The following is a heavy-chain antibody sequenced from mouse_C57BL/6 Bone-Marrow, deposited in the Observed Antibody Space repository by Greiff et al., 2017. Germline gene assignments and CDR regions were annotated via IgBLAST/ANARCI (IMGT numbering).Heavy chain of an antibody. CDR1: GYSITSGYY. Sequence: VQLQQSGPGLVKPSQSLSLTCSVTGYSITSGYYWNWIRQFPGNKLEWMGYISYDGSNNYNPSLKNRISITRDTSKNQFFLKLNSVTTEDTATYYCARKGKAMDYWGQGTSVTVSS. J-gene: IGHJ4*01. CDR3: ARKGKAMDY. CDR2: ISYDGSN. V-gene: IGHV3-6*01.